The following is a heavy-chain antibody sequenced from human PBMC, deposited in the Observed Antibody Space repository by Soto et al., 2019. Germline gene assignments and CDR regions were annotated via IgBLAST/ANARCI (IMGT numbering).Heavy chain of an antibody. Sequence: GXSXKVSLKASGYTXTGYYMDLVRQAPGQGLEWMGWINPNSGGTNYAKKFQGRVTMKRDTSIRTAYMELRRLRSDDQAVYYCARDNGYDFWSGYYPENWFDPWGQGTLVTVSS. CDR1: GYTXTGYY. CDR2: INPNSGGT. V-gene: IGHV1-2*02. CDR3: ARDNGYDFWSGYYPENWFDP. D-gene: IGHD3-3*01. J-gene: IGHJ5*02.